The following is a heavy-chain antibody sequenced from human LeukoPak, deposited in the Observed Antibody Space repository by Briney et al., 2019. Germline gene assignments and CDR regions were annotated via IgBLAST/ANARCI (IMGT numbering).Heavy chain of an antibody. V-gene: IGHV1-2*02. CDR1: GYTFTGYY. D-gene: IGHD5-24*01. CDR3: ARDQMTTPHSYYYYYGMDV. J-gene: IGHJ6*02. CDR2: INPNSGGT. Sequence: ASVKVSCKASGYTFTGYYMHWVRQAPGQGFEWMGWINPNSGGTNYAQKFQGRVTMTRDTSISTAYMELSRLRSDDTAVYYCARDQMTTPHSYYYYYGMDVWGQGTTVTVSS.